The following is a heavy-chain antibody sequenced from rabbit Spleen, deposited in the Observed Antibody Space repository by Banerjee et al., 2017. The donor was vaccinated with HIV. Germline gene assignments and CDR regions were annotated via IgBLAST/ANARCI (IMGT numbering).Heavy chain of an antibody. D-gene: IGHD8-1*01. CDR1: GFSFSSGYD. CDR3: ARDAGTGDYIDVYFSL. CDR2: IYTGGSATP. J-gene: IGHJ4*01. V-gene: IGHV1S45*01. Sequence: QEQLEESGGDLVKPGASLTLTCTASGFSFSSGYDACWVRQAPGKGLEWIACIYTGGSATPYYATWAKGRFTISKTSSTTVTLQMTSLTAADTATYFCARDAGTGDYIDVYFSLWGQGTLVTVS.